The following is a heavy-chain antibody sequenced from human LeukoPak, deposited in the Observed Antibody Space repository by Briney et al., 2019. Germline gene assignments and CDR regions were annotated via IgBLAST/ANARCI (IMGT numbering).Heavy chain of an antibody. V-gene: IGHV3-74*01. CDR1: GFTFSSYW. CDR3: ARDLGQYYDTSDNWFDP. Sequence: GGSLRLSCAASGFTFSSYWMHWVRQAPGKGLVWVSRINSDGINTSYADSVKGRFTISRDNAKNTLNLQMNSLRAEDTAVYYCARDLGQYYDTSDNWFDPWGQGTLVTVSS. CDR2: INSDGINT. J-gene: IGHJ5*02. D-gene: IGHD3-22*01.